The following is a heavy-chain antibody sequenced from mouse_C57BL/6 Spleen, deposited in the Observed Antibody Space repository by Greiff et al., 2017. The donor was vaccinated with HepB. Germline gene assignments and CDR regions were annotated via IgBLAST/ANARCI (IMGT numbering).Heavy chain of an antibody. J-gene: IGHJ2*01. CDR3: ARNYGSSYSFDY. D-gene: IGHD1-1*01. CDR2: IHPNSGST. CDR1: GYTFTSYW. V-gene: IGHV1-64*01. Sequence: QVHVKQPGAELVKPGASVKLSCKASGYTFTSYWMHWVKQRPGQGLEWIGMIHPNSGSTNYNEKFKSKATLTVDKSSSTAYMQLSSLTSEDSAVYYCARNYGSSYSFDYWGQGTTLTVSS.